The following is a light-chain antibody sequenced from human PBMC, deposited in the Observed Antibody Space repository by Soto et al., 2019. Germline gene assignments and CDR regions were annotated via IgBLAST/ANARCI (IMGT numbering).Light chain of an antibody. V-gene: IGKV3-15*01. Sequence: EIVMTQSPATLSLSPGARAALSCRARQRINSELAWYQQKPGQPPRLLIYGASTRATGVPARFTGSESGSEFTLTISGLQSEDFAVYYCQQGHNWPLTFGQGTRLEI. CDR2: GAS. CDR3: QQGHNWPLT. CDR1: QRINSE. J-gene: IGKJ2*01.